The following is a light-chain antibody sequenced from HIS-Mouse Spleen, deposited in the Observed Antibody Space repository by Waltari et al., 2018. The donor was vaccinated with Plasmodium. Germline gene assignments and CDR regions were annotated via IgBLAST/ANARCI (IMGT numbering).Light chain of an antibody. CDR3: AAWDDSLNGPV. J-gene: IGLJ3*02. CDR2: SNN. CDR1: SSNIGRNT. Sequence: QSVLTQPPSASGTPGQRVTISCSGSSSNIGRNTVTWYPQLPGTAPKLLIYSNNQRPSGVPDRFSGSKSGTSASLAISGLQSEDEADYYCAAWDDSLNGPVFGGGTKLTVL. V-gene: IGLV1-44*01.